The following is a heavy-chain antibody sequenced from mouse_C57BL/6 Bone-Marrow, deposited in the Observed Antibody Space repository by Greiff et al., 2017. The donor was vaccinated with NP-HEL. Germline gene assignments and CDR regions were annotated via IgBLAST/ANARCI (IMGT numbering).Heavy chain of an antibody. CDR3: ARHQGVVAPQDY. CDR2: ISSGGSYT. V-gene: IGHV5-6*01. J-gene: IGHJ2*01. D-gene: IGHD1-1*01. Sequence: EVQRVESGGDLVKPGGSLKLSCAASGFTFSSYGMSWVRQTPDKRLEWVATISSGGSYTYYPDSVKGRFTISRDNAKNTLYLQMSSLKSEDTAMYYCARHQGVVAPQDYWGQGTTLTVSS. CDR1: GFTFSSYG.